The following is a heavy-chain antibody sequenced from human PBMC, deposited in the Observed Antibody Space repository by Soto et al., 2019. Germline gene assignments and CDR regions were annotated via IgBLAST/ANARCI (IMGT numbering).Heavy chain of an antibody. Sequence: ASVKVSCKASGYTFTSYGISWVRQAPGQGLEWMGWISAYNGNTNYAQKLQGRVTMTTGTSTSTAYMELRSLRSDDTAVYYCARDQRTMVRGVIKSYYYYYGMDVWGQGTTVTVSS. J-gene: IGHJ6*02. CDR1: GYTFTSYG. CDR3: ARDQRTMVRGVIKSYYYYYGMDV. D-gene: IGHD3-10*01. V-gene: IGHV1-18*01. CDR2: ISAYNGNT.